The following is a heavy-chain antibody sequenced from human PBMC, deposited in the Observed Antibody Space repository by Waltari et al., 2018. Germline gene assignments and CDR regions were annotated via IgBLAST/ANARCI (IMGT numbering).Heavy chain of an antibody. V-gene: IGHV3-74*01. CDR1: GFTFSSDW. Sequence: EVQLVESGGGLVQPGRSLRLSCTASGFTFSSDWMHWVRQAPGKGLVWVSQINSDGSSTNYAESVKGRFTISRDNAKNTLFLQMNSLRVEDTAVYYCARDVNSVGSNWGQGTLVTVSS. J-gene: IGHJ4*02. D-gene: IGHD1-1*01. CDR2: INSDGSST. CDR3: ARDVNSVGSN.